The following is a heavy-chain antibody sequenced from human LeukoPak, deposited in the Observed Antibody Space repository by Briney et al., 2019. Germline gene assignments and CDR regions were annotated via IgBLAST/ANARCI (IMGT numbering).Heavy chain of an antibody. D-gene: IGHD5-12*01. V-gene: IGHV3-23*01. CDR1: GFTFRNYA. CDR2: IGGSGSNT. J-gene: IGHJ5*02. CDR3: AKVEGPTSPPFDP. Sequence: GGTLRLSCAASGFTFRNYAMSWVRQAPGKGLEWVSAIGGSGSNTYYADSVKGRFTISRDNSKNTLYLQMNSLRGEDTALYYCAKVEGPTSPPFDPWGQGTLVIVSS.